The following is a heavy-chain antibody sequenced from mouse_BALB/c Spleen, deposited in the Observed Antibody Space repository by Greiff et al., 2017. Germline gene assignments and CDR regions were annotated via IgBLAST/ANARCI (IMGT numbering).Heavy chain of an antibody. D-gene: IGHD2-10*01. J-gene: IGHJ4*01. CDR3: ARGCGLLSMDY. CDR2: INPDSSTI. Sequence: EVMLVESGGGLVQPGGSLKLSCAASGFDFSRYWMSWVRQAPGKGLEWIGEINPDSSTINYTPSLKDKFIISRDNAKNTLYLQMSKVRSEDTALYYCARGCGLLSMDYWGQGTSVTVSS. CDR1: GFDFSRYW. V-gene: IGHV4-1*02.